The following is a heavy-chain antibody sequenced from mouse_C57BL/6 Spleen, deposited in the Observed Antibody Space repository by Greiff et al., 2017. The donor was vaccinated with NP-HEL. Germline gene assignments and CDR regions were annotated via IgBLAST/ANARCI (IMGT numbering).Heavy chain of an antibody. D-gene: IGHD2-2*01. Sequence: EVHLVESGGGLVKPGGSLKLSCAASGFTFSDYGMHWVRQAPEKGLEWVAYISSGSSTIYYADTVKGRFTISRDNAKNTLFLQMTSLRSEDTAMYYCARNGYGDWFAYWGQGTLVTVSA. CDR1: GFTFSDYG. V-gene: IGHV5-17*01. CDR2: ISSGSSTI. J-gene: IGHJ3*01. CDR3: ARNGYGDWFAY.